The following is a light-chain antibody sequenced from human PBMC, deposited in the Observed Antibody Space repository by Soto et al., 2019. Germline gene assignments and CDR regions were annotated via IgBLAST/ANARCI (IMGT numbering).Light chain of an antibody. J-gene: IGLJ1*01. CDR1: SSDVGGYNY. CDR3: SSYAGSNNLYV. V-gene: IGLV2-14*01. CDR2: EVS. Sequence: QSALTQPASVSGSPGQSITISCTGSSSDVGGYNYVSWYQQHPGKAPKLMIYEVSNRPSGISNRFSGSKSGNTASLTLSGLQAEDEADYYCSSYAGSNNLYVFGAGTKLTVL.